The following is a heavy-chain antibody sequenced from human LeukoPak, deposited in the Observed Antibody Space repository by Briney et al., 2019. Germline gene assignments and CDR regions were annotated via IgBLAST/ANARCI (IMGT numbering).Heavy chain of an antibody. Sequence: PGGSLRLSCAASGFTISSYWMSWVRQPPGKGLEWMANIKKDGSKKYYVYSVNGLFTISRDNAKSLVYLKMNILRAEDTAVYYGARDLSGVTGYTYGRGMDYWGQGTLVTVSS. D-gene: IGHD5-18*01. V-gene: IGHV3-7*01. CDR1: GFTISSYW. J-gene: IGHJ4*02. CDR2: IKKDGSKK. CDR3: ARDLSGVTGYTYGRGMDY.